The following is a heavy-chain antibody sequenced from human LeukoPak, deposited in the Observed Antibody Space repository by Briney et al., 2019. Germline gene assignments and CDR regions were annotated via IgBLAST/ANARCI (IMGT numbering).Heavy chain of an antibody. D-gene: IGHD6-19*01. CDR1: GFIFTSYS. CDR3: ARDRAVAGTVDY. V-gene: IGHV3-48*04. J-gene: IGHJ4*02. Sequence: GGSLRLSCAASGFIFTSYSMNWVRQAPGKGLEWVSYISSTSSTIYYADSVKGRFTISRDNAKNSLYLQMNSLRAEDTAVYYCARDRAVAGTVDYWGQGTLVTVSS. CDR2: ISSTSSTI.